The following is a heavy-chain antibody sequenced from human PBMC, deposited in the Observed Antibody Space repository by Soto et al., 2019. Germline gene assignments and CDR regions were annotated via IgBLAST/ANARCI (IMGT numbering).Heavy chain of an antibody. CDR1: GFTFSSYA. V-gene: IGHV3-23*01. CDR3: AKDPVNYDFWSGYYNWFDP. D-gene: IGHD3-3*01. Sequence: GGSLRLSCAASGFTFSSYAMSWVRQAPGKGLEWVSAISGSGGSTYYADSVKGRFTISRDNSKNTLYLQMNSLRDEDTAVYYCAKDPVNYDFWSGYYNWFDPWGQGTLVTVSS. CDR2: ISGSGGST. J-gene: IGHJ5*02.